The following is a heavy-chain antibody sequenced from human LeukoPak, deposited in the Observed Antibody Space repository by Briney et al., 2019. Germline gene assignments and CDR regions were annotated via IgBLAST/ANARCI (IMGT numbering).Heavy chain of an antibody. D-gene: IGHD3-16*01. CDR2: FYYSGGS. V-gene: IGHV4-39*01. Sequence: TSETLSLTCTVSGGSISSSSYYWGWIREPPGKGLPCIGRFYYSGGSYYNPSLKSRVTLSVDPSKSQFPLNLSSVPSSATAVYSCARTYWGYFGYWGQKTLVTVSS. J-gene: IGHJ4*01. CDR1: GGSISSSSYY. CDR3: ARTYWGYFGY.